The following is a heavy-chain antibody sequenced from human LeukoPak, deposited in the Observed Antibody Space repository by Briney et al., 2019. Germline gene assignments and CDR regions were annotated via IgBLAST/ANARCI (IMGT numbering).Heavy chain of an antibody. Sequence: PGGSLRLSCAASGFTFSSYSMNWVRQAPGKGLEWVSSISSSSSYIYYADSVKGRFTISRDNAKNSLYLQMISLRAEDTAEYYCATGGKNIAAAGTGYWGQGTLVTVSS. D-gene: IGHD6-13*01. CDR2: ISSSSSYI. CDR3: ATGGKNIAAAGTGY. J-gene: IGHJ4*02. CDR1: GFTFSSYS. V-gene: IGHV3-21*01.